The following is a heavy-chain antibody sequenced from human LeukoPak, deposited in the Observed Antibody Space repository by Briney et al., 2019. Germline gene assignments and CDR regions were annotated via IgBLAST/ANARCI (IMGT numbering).Heavy chain of an antibody. Sequence: PGGSLRISCEASGFTFWNSAMSWVRRAPGKGLEWVSTISGFGGETFYADSVKGRFSLSRDNSKNTLSLQMNSLRAEDTAVYYCAKGGHYSFLDPWGQRPLVTVSS. CDR3: AKGGHYSFLDP. V-gene: IGHV3-23*01. J-gene: IGHJ5*02. CDR1: GFTFWNSA. D-gene: IGHD5/OR15-5a*01. CDR2: ISGFGGET.